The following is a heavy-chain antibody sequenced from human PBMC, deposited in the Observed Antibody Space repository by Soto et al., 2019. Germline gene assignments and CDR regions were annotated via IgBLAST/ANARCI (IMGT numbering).Heavy chain of an antibody. CDR2: IIPIFGTA. J-gene: IGHJ6*02. D-gene: IGHD6-13*01. Sequence: QVQLVQSGAEVKKPGSSVKVSCKASGGTFSSYAISWVRQAPGQGLEWMGGIIPIFGTANYAQKFQGRVTITADESTSTDYMELSSLRSEDTAVYYCARDREGYSSSMRWYYGMDVWGQGTTVTVSS. V-gene: IGHV1-69*12. CDR1: GGTFSSYA. CDR3: ARDREGYSSSMRWYYGMDV.